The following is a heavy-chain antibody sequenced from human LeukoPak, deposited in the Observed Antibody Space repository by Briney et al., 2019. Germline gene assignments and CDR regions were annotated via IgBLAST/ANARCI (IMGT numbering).Heavy chain of an antibody. CDR3: AKDLGVVVPAAVQGWFDP. CDR1: GFTFSSLW. Sequence: GGSLRLSCAASGFTFSSLWMGWVRQAPGKGLEWVSSISGSGGNTYYADSVKGRFTISRDNSKNTLFLQVNSLRAEDTAVYYCAKDLGVVVPAAVQGWFDPWGQGTLVTVSS. CDR2: ISGSGGNT. V-gene: IGHV3-23*01. D-gene: IGHD2-2*02. J-gene: IGHJ5*02.